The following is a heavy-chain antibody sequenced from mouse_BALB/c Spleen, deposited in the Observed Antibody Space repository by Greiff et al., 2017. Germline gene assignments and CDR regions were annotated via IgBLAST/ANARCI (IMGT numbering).Heavy chain of an antibody. D-gene: IGHD1-1*01. Sequence: VQLQQSGPGLVKPSLSLFLACSITCFPITSGYYWIWIRQSPGKPLEWMGYITHSGETFYNPSLQSPISITRETSKNQFFLQLNSVTTEDTAMYYCAREETTVGFAYWGQGTLVTVSA. J-gene: IGHJ3*01. CDR2: ITHSGET. CDR3: AREETTVGFAY. V-gene: IGHV12-3*02. CDR1: CFPITSGYY.